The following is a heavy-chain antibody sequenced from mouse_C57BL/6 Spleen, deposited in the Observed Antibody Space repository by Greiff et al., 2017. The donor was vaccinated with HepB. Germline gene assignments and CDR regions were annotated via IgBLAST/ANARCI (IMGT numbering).Heavy chain of an antibody. V-gene: IGHV1-50*01. CDR2: IDPSDSYT. J-gene: IGHJ4*01. D-gene: IGHD3-2*02. CDR3: ARWGQLRPPYAMDY. Sequence: QVQLQQSGAELVKPGASVKLSCKASGYTFTSYWMQWVKQRPGQGLEWIGEIDPSDSYTNYNQKFKGKATLTVDTSSSTAYMQLSSLTSEDSAVYYCARWGQLRPPYAMDYWGQGTSVTVSS. CDR1: GYTFTSYW.